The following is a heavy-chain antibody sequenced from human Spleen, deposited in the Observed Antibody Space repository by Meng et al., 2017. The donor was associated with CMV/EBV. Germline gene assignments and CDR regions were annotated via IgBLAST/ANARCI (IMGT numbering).Heavy chain of an antibody. V-gene: IGHV3-73*01. CDR2: IGSKSNSYAT. Sequence: WVRCASGKGLEWVGRIGSKSNSYATAYAASVKGRFTISSDDSKNTAYLQMNSLKTEDTAVYYCTKQNLITIFGVPRGGFDPWGQGTLVTVSS. J-gene: IGHJ5*02. D-gene: IGHD3-3*01. CDR3: TKQNLITIFGVPRGGFDP.